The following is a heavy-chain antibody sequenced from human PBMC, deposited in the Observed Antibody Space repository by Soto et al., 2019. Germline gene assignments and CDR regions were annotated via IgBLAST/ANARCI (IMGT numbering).Heavy chain of an antibody. V-gene: IGHV1-69*01. CDR2: IIPMYGPA. CDR3: ARVTSMVRGVIDNGFDP. D-gene: IGHD3-10*01. Sequence: QVPLVQSGAEVKKPGSSVTVSCKASGGTFSSYAIHWVRQAPGQGLEWMGGIIPMYGPAKYAQRFQGRVTITADESTTTVYMELTSLTSKDTAVYYCARVTSMVRGVIDNGFDPWGHGPLVTVSS. J-gene: IGHJ5*02. CDR1: GGTFSSYA.